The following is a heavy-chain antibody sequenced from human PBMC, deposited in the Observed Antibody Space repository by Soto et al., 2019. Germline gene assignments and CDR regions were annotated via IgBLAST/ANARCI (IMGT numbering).Heavy chain of an antibody. CDR2: INHSGST. Sequence: SETLSLTCAVYGGSFSGYYWSRIRQPPGKGLEWIGEINHSGSTNYNPSLKSRVTISLDKSENQFSLKVTSLTAADTAVYYCASRDPGTSVDYWGQGTLVTVSS. D-gene: IGHD1-7*01. J-gene: IGHJ4*02. CDR3: ASRDPGTSVDY. V-gene: IGHV4-34*01. CDR1: GGSFSGYY.